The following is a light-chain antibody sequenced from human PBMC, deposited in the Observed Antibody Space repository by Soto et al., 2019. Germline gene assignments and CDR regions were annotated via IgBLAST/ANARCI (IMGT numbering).Light chain of an antibody. CDR3: QHYNNWPPWT. CDR1: QSVSSN. CDR2: GAS. Sequence: EIVMTQSPATLSVSPGERATLSCRASQSVSSNLAWYQQKPGQAPRLLIYGASTRATGVLVRFSGSGSGTEFTLTISSLQSEDFAVYYCQHYNNWPPWTFGQGTKVEIK. J-gene: IGKJ1*01. V-gene: IGKV3-15*01.